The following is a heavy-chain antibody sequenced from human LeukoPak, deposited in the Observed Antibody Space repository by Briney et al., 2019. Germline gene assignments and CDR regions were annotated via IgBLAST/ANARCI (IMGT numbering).Heavy chain of an antibody. CDR2: IHINGDP. V-gene: IGHV4-4*07. J-gene: IGHJ4*02. CDR3: ARAGEMASDY. Sequence: PSETLSLTCIVSGDSISSYYWSWVRQPAGKGLEWIGRIHINGDPNYNPSLKSRLTMSVDTSKSQFSLKLSSVTAADTAVYYCARAGEMASDYWGQGTLVTVSS. CDR1: GDSISSYY. D-gene: IGHD5-24*01.